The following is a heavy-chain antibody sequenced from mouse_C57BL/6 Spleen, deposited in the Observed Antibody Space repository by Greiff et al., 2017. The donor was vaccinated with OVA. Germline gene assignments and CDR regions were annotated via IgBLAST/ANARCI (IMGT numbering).Heavy chain of an antibody. Sequence: VKLMESGAELVRPGTSVKMSCKASGYTFTNYWIGWAKQRPGHGLEWIGDIFPGGGYTNYNEKFKGKATLTADKSSSTAYMQFSSLTSEDSAIYYCARRGDSSGLDYWGQGTTLTVSS. V-gene: IGHV1-63*01. D-gene: IGHD3-2*02. J-gene: IGHJ2*01. CDR3: ARRGDSSGLDY. CDR1: GYTFTNYW. CDR2: IFPGGGYT.